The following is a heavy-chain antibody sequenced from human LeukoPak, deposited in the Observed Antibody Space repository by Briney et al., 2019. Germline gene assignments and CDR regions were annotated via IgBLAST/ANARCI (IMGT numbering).Heavy chain of an antibody. D-gene: IGHD3-22*01. CDR2: ISRSGSII. CDR3: ARTAYYYDSSGYDDAFDI. Sequence: GGSLRLSCAASGFTFSDYYMSWIRQAPGKGLEWVSHISRSGSIIYNADSVKGRFTISRDNAKNSLYLQMNSLRAEDTAVYYCARTAYYYDSSGYDDAFDIWGQGTMVTASS. J-gene: IGHJ3*02. CDR1: GFTFSDYY. V-gene: IGHV3-11*01.